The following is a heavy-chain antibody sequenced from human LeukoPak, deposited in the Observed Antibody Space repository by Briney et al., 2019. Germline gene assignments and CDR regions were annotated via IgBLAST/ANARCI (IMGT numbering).Heavy chain of an antibody. CDR1: GGTFSSYA. Sequence: SVKVFCKASGGTFSSYAISWVRQAPGQGLEWMGGIIPIFGTANYAQKFQGRVTITTDESTSTAYMELSSLRSEDMAVYYCARVPKTTANPAIEYYYYMDVWGKGTTVTVSS. CDR3: ARVPKTTANPAIEYYYYMDV. D-gene: IGHD1-14*01. J-gene: IGHJ6*03. CDR2: IIPIFGTA. V-gene: IGHV1-69*05.